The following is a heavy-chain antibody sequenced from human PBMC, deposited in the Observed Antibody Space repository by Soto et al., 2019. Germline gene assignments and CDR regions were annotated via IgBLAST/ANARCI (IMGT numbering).Heavy chain of an antibody. D-gene: IGHD2-21*02. J-gene: IGHJ4*02. V-gene: IGHV1-46*01. CDR3: ARGGHVVVVTAALDY. CDR1: GYTLTSHG. Sequence: GASVKGSSKASGYTLTSHGISWVRPAPGQGLEWMGTVNPSGGHTTYSQHFLGRVTMTRDTSTSTLHMELTSLTSEDTAVYYCARGGHVVVVTAALDYWGQGTLVTVSS. CDR2: VNPSGGHT.